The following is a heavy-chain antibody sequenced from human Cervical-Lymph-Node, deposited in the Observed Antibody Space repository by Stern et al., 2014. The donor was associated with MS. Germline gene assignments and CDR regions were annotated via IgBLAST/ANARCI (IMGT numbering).Heavy chain of an antibody. CDR1: GGTFSRYA. D-gene: IGHD6-19*01. J-gene: IGHJ6*02. CDR3: AGTDSGWDNPYHFYGMDV. Sequence: DQLVESGAEVKKPGSSVKVSCKASGGTFSRYAFSWVRQAPGQGLEWMGGIIPISGKTAYAQKFQARVTLTADESTGTAYMELRSLRSEDTAVFYCAGTDSGWDNPYHFYGMDVWGQGTTVTVSS. V-gene: IGHV1-69*01. CDR2: IIPISGKT.